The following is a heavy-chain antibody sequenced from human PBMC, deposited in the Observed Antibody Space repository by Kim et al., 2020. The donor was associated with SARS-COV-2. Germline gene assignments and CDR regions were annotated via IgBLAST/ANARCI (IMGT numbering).Heavy chain of an antibody. CDR2: IIPILGIA. Sequence: SVKVSCKASGGTFSSYAISWVRQAPGQGLEWMGRIIPILGIANYAQKFQGRVTITADKSTSTAYMELSSLRSEDTAVYYCARVPSPGSYYYYMDVWGKG. V-gene: IGHV1-69*04. J-gene: IGHJ6*03. CDR1: GGTFSSYA. CDR3: ARVPSPGSYYYYMDV. D-gene: IGHD3-10*01.